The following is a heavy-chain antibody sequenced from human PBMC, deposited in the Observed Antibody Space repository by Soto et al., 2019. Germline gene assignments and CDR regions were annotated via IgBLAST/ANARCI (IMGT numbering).Heavy chain of an antibody. CDR2: IWYDGSNK. CDR3: ARDQQWLVRFYFDF. V-gene: IGHV3-33*01. D-gene: IGHD6-19*01. CDR1: GFTFSSYG. J-gene: IGHJ4*02. Sequence: GGSLRLSCAASGFTFSSYGMHWVRRAPGKGLEWVAVIWYDGSNKYYADSVKGRFTISRDNSKNTLYLQMNSLRAEDTAVYYCARDQQWLVRFYFDFWGQGTLVTVSP.